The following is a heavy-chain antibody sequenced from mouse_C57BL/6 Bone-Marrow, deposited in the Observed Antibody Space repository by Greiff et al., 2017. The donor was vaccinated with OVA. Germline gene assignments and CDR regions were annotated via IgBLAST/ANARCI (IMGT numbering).Heavy chain of an antibody. CDR3: ARHEGLRWFAY. CDR1: GFTFSDYY. Sequence: EVMLVESGGGLVQPGGSLKLSCAASGFTFSDYYMYWVRQTPEKRLEWVAYISTGGGSTYYTDTVKGRFTISRDNAKNTLYLQMSRLKSEDTAMYYCARHEGLRWFAYWGQGTLVTVSA. CDR2: ISTGGGST. V-gene: IGHV5-12*01. J-gene: IGHJ3*01. D-gene: IGHD2-4*01.